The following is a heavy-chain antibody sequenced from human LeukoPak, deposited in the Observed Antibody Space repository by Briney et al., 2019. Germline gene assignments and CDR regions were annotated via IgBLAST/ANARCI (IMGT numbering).Heavy chain of an antibody. D-gene: IGHD3-22*01. CDR1: GFTFSGSA. V-gene: IGHV3-73*01. J-gene: IGHJ4*02. CDR2: IRSKANSYAT. Sequence: GGSLRLSCAASGFTFSGSAMHWVRQASRKGLEWVGRIRSKANSYATAYAASVKGRFTISRDDSKNTAYLQMNSLKTEDTAVYYCTRHSMDYYDSSGYNWGQGTLVTVSS. CDR3: TRHSMDYYDSSGYN.